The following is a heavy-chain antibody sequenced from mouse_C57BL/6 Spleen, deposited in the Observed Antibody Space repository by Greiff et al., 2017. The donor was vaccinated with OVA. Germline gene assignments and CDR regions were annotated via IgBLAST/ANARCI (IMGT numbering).Heavy chain of an antibody. D-gene: IGHD1-1*01. V-gene: IGHV1-64*01. CDR1: GYTFTSYW. J-gene: IGHJ2*01. CDR2: IHPNSGST. CDR3: ASLTTVVVDY. Sequence: QVHVKQSGAELVKPGASVKLSCKASGYTFTSYWMHWVKQRPGQGLEWIGMIHPNSGSTNYNEKFKSKATLTVDKSSSTAYMQLSSLTSDDSAVYYCASLTTVVVDYWGQGTTLTVSS.